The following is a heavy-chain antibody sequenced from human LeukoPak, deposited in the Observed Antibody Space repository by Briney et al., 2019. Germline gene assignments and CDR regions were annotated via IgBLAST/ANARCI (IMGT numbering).Heavy chain of an antibody. V-gene: IGHV3-48*03. CDR3: ARTVYDLRGQRLLPGFDS. Sequence: GGSLRLSCAASGFTFGSYEMNWVRQAPGKGLEWVSYIGTITSTTYYADSVKGRFTVSRDDAKSSLYLQMSSLRAEDTAVYYCARTVYDLRGQRLLPGFDSWGQGTLVTVSS. J-gene: IGHJ4*02. CDR2: IGTITSTT. D-gene: IGHD6-19*01. CDR1: GFTFGSYE.